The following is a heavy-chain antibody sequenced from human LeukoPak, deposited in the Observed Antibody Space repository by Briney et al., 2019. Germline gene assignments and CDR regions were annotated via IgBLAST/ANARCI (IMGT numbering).Heavy chain of an antibody. V-gene: IGHV3-30*04. D-gene: IGHD6-25*01. Sequence: GGSLRLSCAASGFTFSSYDMHWVRQAPGKGLEWVAVISSDGSNKYYADSVKGRFTISRDHSKNSLFLQMNSLTAEDTAVYYCTRATAGFDYWGQGTLVTVSS. CDR2: ISSDGSNK. CDR1: GFTFSSYD. CDR3: TRATAGFDY. J-gene: IGHJ4*02.